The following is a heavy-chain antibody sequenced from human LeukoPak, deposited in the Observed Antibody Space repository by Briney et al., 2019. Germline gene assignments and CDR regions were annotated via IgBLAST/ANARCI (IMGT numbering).Heavy chain of an antibody. Sequence: SETLSLTCTVSGASIGSSSYYWGWIRQPPGKGLEWIGTIYYSVHTYYNPSLKSRVTISVDRSKNQFSLRLSSVTAADTAAYYCTKIDYSPYYYMDVWGKGTTVTVSS. CDR2: IYYSVHT. CDR3: TKIDYSPYYYMDV. CDR1: GASIGSSSYY. J-gene: IGHJ6*03. V-gene: IGHV4-39*07. D-gene: IGHD4-11*01.